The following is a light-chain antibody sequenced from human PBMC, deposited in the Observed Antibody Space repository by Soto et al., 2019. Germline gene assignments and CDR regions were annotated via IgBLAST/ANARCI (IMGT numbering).Light chain of an antibody. CDR2: DAS. J-gene: IGKJ4*01. V-gene: IGKV3-11*01. CDR1: QSVSSTY. CDR3: QQRSNWPPLT. Sequence: EIVLTQSPGTLSLSPGERATLSCRASQSVSSTYLTWYHQKPGQAPRLLIYDASNRATGIPARFSGSGSGTDFTLTISSLEPEDFAVYYCQQRSNWPPLTFGGGTKVEIK.